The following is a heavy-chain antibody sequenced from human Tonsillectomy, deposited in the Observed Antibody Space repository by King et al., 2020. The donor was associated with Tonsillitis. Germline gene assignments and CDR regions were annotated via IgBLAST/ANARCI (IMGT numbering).Heavy chain of an antibody. V-gene: IGHV4-39*07. Sequence: LQLQESGPGLVKPSETLSLTCTVSGGSISSSSYYWGWIRQPAGKGLEWIGSIYYSGSTYYNLSLKSRVTISVDTSKNQFSLKLSSVTAADTAVYYCASTGPPLGLVWYFDLWGRGTLVTVSS. CDR2: IYYSGST. CDR1: GGSISSSSYY. D-gene: IGHD1-14*01. CDR3: ASTGPPLGLVWYFDL. J-gene: IGHJ2*01.